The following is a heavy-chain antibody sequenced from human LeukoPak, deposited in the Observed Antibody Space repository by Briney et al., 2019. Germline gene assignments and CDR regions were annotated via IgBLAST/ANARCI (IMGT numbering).Heavy chain of an antibody. CDR1: GYTFADYY. V-gene: IGHV1-2*02. CDR3: GRGNKSFDP. J-gene: IGHJ5*02. CDR2: MNPNSGDT. Sequence: GASVKVSCKASGYTFADYYIHWVRQAPGQGLEWVGWMNPNSGDTNYARSFQGRVTMTKDTSTNAAYMELNKLTSDDTAVYYCGRGNKSFDPWGQGTLVTVSS.